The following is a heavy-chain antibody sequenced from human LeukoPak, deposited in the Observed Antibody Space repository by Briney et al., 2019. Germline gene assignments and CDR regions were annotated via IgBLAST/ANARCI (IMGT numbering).Heavy chain of an antibody. J-gene: IGHJ4*02. CDR1: GFTFSSYA. CDR3: AKGIGGGYSSGSAFDY. V-gene: IGHV3-23*01. CDR2: ISGSGGST. Sequence: GGSLRLSCAASGFTFSSYAMSWVRQAPEKVLEWVSTISGSGGSTYYADSVKGRFSISRDNSNNTLCLHMDSLRAEDTAIYYCAKGIGGGYSSGSAFDYWGQGTLVTVSS. D-gene: IGHD6-19*01.